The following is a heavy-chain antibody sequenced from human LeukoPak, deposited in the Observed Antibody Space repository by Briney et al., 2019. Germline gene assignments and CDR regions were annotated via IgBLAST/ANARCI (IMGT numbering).Heavy chain of an antibody. V-gene: IGHV1-24*01. J-gene: IGHJ6*02. Sequence: ASVTVSCKVSGYTLTELSMHRVRQAPGKGLEWMGGFDPEDGETIYAQKFQGRVTMTEDTSTDTAYMELSSLRSEDTAVYYCARASSYQLPPRYYYGMDVWGQGTTVTVSS. CDR2: FDPEDGET. CDR1: GYTLTELS. CDR3: ARASSYQLPPRYYYGMDV. D-gene: IGHD2-2*01.